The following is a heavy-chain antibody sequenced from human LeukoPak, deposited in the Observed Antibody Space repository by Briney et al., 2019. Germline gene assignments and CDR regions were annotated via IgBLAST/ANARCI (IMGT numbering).Heavy chain of an antibody. D-gene: IGHD1-26*01. CDR2: IGHAGDT. Sequence: GGSPRLSCAAPGFAFSSYDMHWVRQVSGKGLEWVLAIGHAGDTYYADSVKGRFTISREDAKNYFFLQMNSLRAGDTAVYFCAALGDSIYWGQGTLVTVSS. J-gene: IGHJ4*02. CDR1: GFAFSSYD. CDR3: AALGDSIY. V-gene: IGHV3-13*01.